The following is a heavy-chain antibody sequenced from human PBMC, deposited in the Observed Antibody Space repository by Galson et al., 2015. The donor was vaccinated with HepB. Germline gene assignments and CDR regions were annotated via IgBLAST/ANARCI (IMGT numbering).Heavy chain of an antibody. CDR2: ISPYSGNT. Sequence: SVKVSCKASGYTFTTYGITWVRRAPGQGLEWMGYISPYSGNTNYARKLRGRVTMTTDTSTTTAYMELRSLRSDDTAVYYCARTLGDAFDIWGQGTMLTVSS. CDR3: ARTLGDAFDI. V-gene: IGHV1-18*01. J-gene: IGHJ3*02. CDR1: GYTFTTYG.